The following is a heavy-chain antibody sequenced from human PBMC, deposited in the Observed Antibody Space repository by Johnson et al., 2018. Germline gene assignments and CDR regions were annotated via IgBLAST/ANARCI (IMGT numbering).Heavy chain of an antibody. V-gene: IGHV4-34*01. CDR1: GGSFSGYY. J-gene: IGHJ6*03. CDR2: INHSGST. Sequence: QVQLQQWGAGLLKPSETLSLTCAVYGGSFSGYYWSWIRQPPGKGLEWIGEINHSGSTNYNPSLKSRVTISVDTSKNQFSLKLSSVTAADTAVYYWARGGVWGYYYYMDVWGKGTTVTVSS. D-gene: IGHD2-8*01. CDR3: ARGGVWGYYYYMDV.